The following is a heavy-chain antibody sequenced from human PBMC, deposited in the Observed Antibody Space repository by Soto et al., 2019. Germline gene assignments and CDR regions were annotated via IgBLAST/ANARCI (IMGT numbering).Heavy chain of an antibody. CDR1: GGTLSGYA. J-gene: IGHJ6*02. Sequence: SEKVCCKSSGGTLSGYAISRVRQAPGQGLEWMGGIIPIFGTANYAQKFQGRVTITADESTSTAYMELSRLSSEDTAVYYCASGVVPAALGNYYYYGMDVWGQGTTVTVSS. V-gene: IGHV1-69*13. D-gene: IGHD2-2*01. CDR3: ASGVVPAALGNYYYYGMDV. CDR2: IIPIFGTA.